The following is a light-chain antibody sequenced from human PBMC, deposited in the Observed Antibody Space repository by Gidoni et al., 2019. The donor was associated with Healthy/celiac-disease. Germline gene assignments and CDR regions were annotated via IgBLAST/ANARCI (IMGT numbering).Light chain of an antibody. V-gene: IGKV4-1*01. J-gene: IGKJ2*01. CDR1: QSVLYSSNNKNY. Sequence: DIVMTQSPASLAVSLGERATINCKSSQSVLYSSNNKNYLAWYQQKPGQPPKLLIYWASTRESGVPDRFSGSGSGTDFTLTIISLQAEDVAVYYCQQYYSTPYTFGQGTKLEIK. CDR3: QQYYSTPYT. CDR2: WAS.